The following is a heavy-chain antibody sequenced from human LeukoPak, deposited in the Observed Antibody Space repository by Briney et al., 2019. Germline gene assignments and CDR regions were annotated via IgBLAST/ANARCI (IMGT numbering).Heavy chain of an antibody. CDR1: GGSFSGYY. V-gene: IGHV4-34*01. Sequence: SETLSLTCAVYGGSFSGYYWSWIRQPPGKGLEWIGEINHSGSTNYNPSLKSRVTISVDTSKKRFSLKLSSVTAADTAMYYCARRLTIGADYFDYWGQGTLVTVSS. D-gene: IGHD4-11*01. J-gene: IGHJ4*02. CDR3: ARRLTIGADYFDY. CDR2: INHSGST.